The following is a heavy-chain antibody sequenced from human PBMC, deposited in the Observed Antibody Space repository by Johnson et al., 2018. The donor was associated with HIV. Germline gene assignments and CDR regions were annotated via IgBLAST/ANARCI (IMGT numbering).Heavy chain of an antibody. CDR1: GFNFSNYG. Sequence: QVQLVESGGGVVQPGWSLRLSCETSGFNFSNYGMHWVRQAPGKGLEWVAVLWFDGINTYYTDSVKGRFTVSRDNSKNTLYLQMNNLKTEDTAVYYCARGGYYDILTGYYALAAFDIWGQGTMVTVSS. V-gene: IGHV3-33*01. CDR2: LWFDGINT. CDR3: ARGGYYDILTGYYALAAFDI. J-gene: IGHJ3*02. D-gene: IGHD3-9*01.